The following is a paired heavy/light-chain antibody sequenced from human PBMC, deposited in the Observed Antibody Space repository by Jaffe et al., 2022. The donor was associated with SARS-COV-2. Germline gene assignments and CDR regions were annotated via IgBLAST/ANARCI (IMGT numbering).Light chain of an antibody. CDR2: GAS. J-gene: IGKJ1*01. CDR1: QSVSSSY. V-gene: IGKV3-20*01. CDR3: QQYGSSSWT. Sequence: EIVLTQSPGTLSLSPGERATLSCRASQSVSSSYLAWYQQKPGQAPRLLIYGASSWATGIPDRFSGSGSGTDFTLTISRLEPEDFAVYYCQQYGSSSWTFGQGTKVEIK.
Heavy chain of an antibody. CDR2: ISGSGGST. Sequence: EVQLLESGGGLVQPGGSLRLSCAASGFTFSNYAMSWVRQAPGKGLEWVSTISGSGGSTYYADSVKGRFTISRDNSKNTLYLQMNSLRAEDTAVYYCAKTRGYSGYDSSNYWGQGTLVTVSS. V-gene: IGHV3-23*01. CDR1: GFTFSNYA. D-gene: IGHD5-12*01. CDR3: AKTRGYSGYDSSNY. J-gene: IGHJ4*02.